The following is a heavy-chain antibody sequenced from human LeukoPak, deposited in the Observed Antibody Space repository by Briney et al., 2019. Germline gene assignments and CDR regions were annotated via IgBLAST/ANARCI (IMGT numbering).Heavy chain of an antibody. J-gene: IGHJ3*02. V-gene: IGHV1-69-2*01. CDR1: GYTFTDYY. CDR2: VDPEDGET. Sequence: KVSCKFSGYTFTDYYMHWVQQAPGKGLEWMGLVDPEDGETIYAEKFQGRVTITADTSTDTAYMELSSLRSEDTAVYYCARTTITFGGVMDIWGQGTMVTVSS. D-gene: IGHD3-16*01. CDR3: ARTTITFGGVMDI.